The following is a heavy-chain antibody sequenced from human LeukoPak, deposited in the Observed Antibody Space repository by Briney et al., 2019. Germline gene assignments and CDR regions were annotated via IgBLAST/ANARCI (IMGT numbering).Heavy chain of an antibody. CDR3: ARDQRGDSFGENDY. V-gene: IGHV3-30-3*01. D-gene: IGHD5-18*01. CDR1: GFTFSSYA. J-gene: IGHJ4*02. CDR2: ISYDGSNK. Sequence: PGGSLRLSCAASGFTFSSYAMHWVRQAPGKGLEWVAVISYDGSNKYYADSVKGRFTISRDNSKNSLYLQMNSLRAEDTAVYYCARDQRGDSFGENDYWGQGTLVTVSS.